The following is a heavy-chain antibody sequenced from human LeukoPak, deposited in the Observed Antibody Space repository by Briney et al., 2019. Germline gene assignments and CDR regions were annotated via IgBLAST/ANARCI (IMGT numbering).Heavy chain of an antibody. CDR1: AGSISSGGYY. D-gene: IGHD3-9*01. CDR3: ARSLRYFDWTEGGLDV. V-gene: IGHV4-61*08. J-gene: IGHJ6*02. CDR2: IDDSGNT. Sequence: PSETLSLTCTVSAGSISSGGYYWSWIRQSPGKGLEWIGYIDDSGNTKYHPSLKSRVTISVDTSTNQFSLKLRSVTAADTAVYYCARSLRYFDWTEGGLDVWGQGTTVTVSS.